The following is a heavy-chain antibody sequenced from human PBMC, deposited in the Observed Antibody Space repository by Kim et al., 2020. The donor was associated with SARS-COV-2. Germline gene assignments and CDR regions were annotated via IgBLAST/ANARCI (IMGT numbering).Heavy chain of an antibody. J-gene: IGHJ3*02. CDR3: ARGGRGRDDAFDI. D-gene: IGHD3-10*01. CDR2: INSDESST. V-gene: IGHV3-74*03. Sequence: GGSLRLSCAASEFTFNNYGMHWVRQAPGKGLVWVSRINSDESSTTYADSVKGRFTISRDNAKNTLYLQMNSLRAEDTAVYYCARGGRGRDDAFDIWGQGTMVTVSS. CDR1: EFTFNNYG.